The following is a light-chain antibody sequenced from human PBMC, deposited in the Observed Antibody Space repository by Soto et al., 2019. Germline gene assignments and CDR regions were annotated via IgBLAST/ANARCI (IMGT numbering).Light chain of an antibody. Sequence: QSVLTRPASVSGSPGQSITISCTGTSSDVAFYNHVSWYQQHPGKAPKLLIYEVNNRPSGVSHRFSGSKSGNTASLTISGLQAEDEADYYCISFSSTHTYVFGTGTKVTVL. J-gene: IGLJ1*01. CDR1: SSDVAFYNH. CDR3: ISFSSTHTYV. CDR2: EVN. V-gene: IGLV2-14*01.